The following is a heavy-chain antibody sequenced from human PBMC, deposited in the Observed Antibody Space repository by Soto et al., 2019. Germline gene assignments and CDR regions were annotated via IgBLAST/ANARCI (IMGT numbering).Heavy chain of an antibody. J-gene: IGHJ4*02. D-gene: IGHD4-4*01. CDR2: MNPKSANT. V-gene: IGHV1-8*01. Sequence: QVQLVQSGAEVKKPGASVKVSCKASRYTFISYDINWVRQATGQGLEWMGWMNPKSANTGYAQNFQGRVTMTRNTSTRTAYMELSSLRSEDTAVYYCARSPSWETTVTPYYFDYWGQGTLVTVSS. CDR3: ARSPSWETTVTPYYFDY. CDR1: RYTFISYD.